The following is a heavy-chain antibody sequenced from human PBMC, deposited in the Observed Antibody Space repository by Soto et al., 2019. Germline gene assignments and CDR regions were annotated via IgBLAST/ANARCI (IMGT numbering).Heavy chain of an antibody. CDR3: ARVGFWSGYYYFDY. Sequence: SETLSLTCTVSGGSISSYYWSWIRQPPGKGLGWIGYIYYSGSTNYNPSLKSRVTISVDTSKNQFSLKLSSVTAADTAVYYCARVGFWSGYYYFDYWGQGTLVTVSS. D-gene: IGHD3-3*01. J-gene: IGHJ4*02. CDR2: IYYSGST. V-gene: IGHV4-59*01. CDR1: GGSISSYY.